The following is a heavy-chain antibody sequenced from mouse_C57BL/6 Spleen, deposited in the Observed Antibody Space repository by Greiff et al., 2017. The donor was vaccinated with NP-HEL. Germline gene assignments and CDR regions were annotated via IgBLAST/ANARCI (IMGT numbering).Heavy chain of an antibody. CDR2: IYPGDGDT. CDR3: ARWYDYDEGFAY. CDR1: GYAFSSSW. V-gene: IGHV1-82*01. Sequence: QVQLQQSGPELVKPGASVKISCKASGYAFSSSWMNWVKQRPGKGLEWIGRIYPGDGDTNYNGKFKGKATLTADKSSSTAYMQLSSLTSEDSAVYFCARWYDYDEGFAYWGQGTLVTVSA. J-gene: IGHJ3*01. D-gene: IGHD2-4*01.